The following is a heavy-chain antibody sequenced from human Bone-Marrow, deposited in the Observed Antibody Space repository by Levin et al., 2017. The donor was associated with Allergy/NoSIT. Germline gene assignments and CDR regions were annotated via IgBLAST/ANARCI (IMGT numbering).Heavy chain of an antibody. CDR2: FHPKNGEA. Sequence: PSASVKVSCKVSGYTLTELSVHWVRQPPGGGLEWMGGFHPKNGEALYAQKFQSRVTMTEDTSRDTVFMDLSSLKSADTAVYYCATAEETRDTAAAGSDFLAFDLWGRGTWVTVST. D-gene: IGHD6-13*01. CDR1: GYTLTELS. J-gene: IGHJ3*01. CDR3: ATAEETRDTAAAGSDFLAFDL. V-gene: IGHV1-24*01.